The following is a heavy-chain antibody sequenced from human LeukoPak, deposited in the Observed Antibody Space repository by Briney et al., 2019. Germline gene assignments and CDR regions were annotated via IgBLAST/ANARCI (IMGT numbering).Heavy chain of an antibody. CDR3: ARDPNGDYIGAFDM. CDR1: GFTFSAYA. D-gene: IGHD4-17*01. V-gene: IGHV3-23*01. Sequence: QPGGSLRLSCTASGFTFSAYAMMWVRQAPGKGPEWVSAIRGGGGSAFYADSVKGRFTISRDNSKYTLFLQMNSLRAEDTAVYYCARDPNGDYIGAFDMWGQGQWSPSRQ. CDR2: IRGGGGSA. J-gene: IGHJ3*02.